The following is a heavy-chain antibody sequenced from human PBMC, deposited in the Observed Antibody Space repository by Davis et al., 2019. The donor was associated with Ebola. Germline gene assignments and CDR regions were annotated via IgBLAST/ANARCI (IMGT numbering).Heavy chain of an antibody. Sequence: ASVKVSCQASGYTFTGYYMHWVRQAPGQGLEWMGWISTYKGNTNYAQKLQGRVTMTTDTSTSTAYMELRSLRSDDTAVYYCAIGEAMTYYYYGMDVWGQGTTVTVSS. J-gene: IGHJ6*02. CDR2: ISTYKGNT. CDR1: GYTFTGYY. D-gene: IGHD3-3*01. V-gene: IGHV1-18*04. CDR3: AIGEAMTYYYYGMDV.